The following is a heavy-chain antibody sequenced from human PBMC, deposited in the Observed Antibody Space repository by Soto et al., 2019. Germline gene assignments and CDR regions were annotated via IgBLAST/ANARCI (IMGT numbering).Heavy chain of an antibody. Sequence: EVQLAESGGGMVQPGGSLSPPFVASGFPLSSYARPWVRQAPGKGLEYFSSISSNGGTTYYGNSVKGRFTISRDNSKNTLYLQMGSLRAEDMAVYYCVRRVSGNYDYWGQGTLVTVSS. CDR1: GFPLSSYA. D-gene: IGHD1-7*01. V-gene: IGHV3-64*01. CDR2: ISSNGGTT. CDR3: VRRVSGNYDY. J-gene: IGHJ4*02.